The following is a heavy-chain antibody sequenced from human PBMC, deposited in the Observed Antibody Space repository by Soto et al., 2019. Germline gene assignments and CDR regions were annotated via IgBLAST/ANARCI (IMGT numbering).Heavy chain of an antibody. J-gene: IGHJ4*02. Sequence: SVKVSCKASGGTLSGYAISWVRKAPGQGLEWMGGIIPIFGTANYAQKFQGRVTITADESTSTAYMELSSLRSEDTAVYYCARPRAGRSGYYPFDYWGQGTLVTVSS. CDR1: GGTLSGYA. V-gene: IGHV1-69*13. CDR3: ARPRAGRSGYYPFDY. CDR2: IIPIFGTA. D-gene: IGHD3-22*01.